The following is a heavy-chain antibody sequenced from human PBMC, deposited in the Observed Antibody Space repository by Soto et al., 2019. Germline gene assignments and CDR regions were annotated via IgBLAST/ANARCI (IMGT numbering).Heavy chain of an antibody. Sequence: QVQLVQSGAEVKKPGASVKVSCKAYGYTFTSYDINWVRQATGQGLEWMGWMNPNSGNTGYAQKFQGRVTMTRNTSISTAYMELSSLRSEDTAVYYCARGWAYCSGGSCYGEGFDPWGQGTLVTVSS. CDR1: GYTFTSYD. J-gene: IGHJ5*02. D-gene: IGHD2-15*01. V-gene: IGHV1-8*01. CDR2: MNPNSGNT. CDR3: ARGWAYCSGGSCYGEGFDP.